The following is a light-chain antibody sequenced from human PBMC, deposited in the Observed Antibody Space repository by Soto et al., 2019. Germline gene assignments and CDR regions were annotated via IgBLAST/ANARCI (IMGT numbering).Light chain of an antibody. J-gene: IGKJ3*01. Sequence: EIVLTQSPGTLSLSPGERATLSCRASQSISSSYLAWYQQKPGQAPRLLVYGASSRATGFPDRFSGSGSGTEFTLTISILEPEDFAVYYCQQYGSSRFTFGPGTKVDIK. CDR3: QQYGSSRFT. CDR2: GAS. V-gene: IGKV3-20*01. CDR1: QSISSSY.